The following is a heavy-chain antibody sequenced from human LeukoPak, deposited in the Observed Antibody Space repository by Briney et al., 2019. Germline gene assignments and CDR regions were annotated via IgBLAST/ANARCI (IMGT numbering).Heavy chain of an antibody. J-gene: IGHJ4*02. CDR3: ARGPYYYDSSGYYSY. CDR1: GYIFTGYY. D-gene: IGHD3-22*01. CDR2: INPNSGGT. V-gene: IGHV1-2*02. Sequence: ASVKVSCKASGYIFTGYYMHWVRQAPGQGLEWMGWINPNSGGTNYAQKFQGRVTMTRDTSISTAYMELSRLRSDDTAVYYCARGPYYYDSSGYYSYWGQGTLVTVSP.